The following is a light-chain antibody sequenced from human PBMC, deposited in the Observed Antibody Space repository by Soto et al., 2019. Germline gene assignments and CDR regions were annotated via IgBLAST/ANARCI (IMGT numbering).Light chain of an antibody. V-gene: IGLV2-14*01. CDR2: EVT. CDR3: SSKRDSSTLFV. Sequence: SALTQPASVSWSPGHSITISCTGTSSDVGAYNYVSWYQHHPGKVPKLLIYEVTNRPSGVSDRFSGSKSGNTASLTISGLQAEDEADYYCSSKRDSSTLFVFGTGTKVTVL. CDR1: SSDVGAYNY. J-gene: IGLJ1*01.